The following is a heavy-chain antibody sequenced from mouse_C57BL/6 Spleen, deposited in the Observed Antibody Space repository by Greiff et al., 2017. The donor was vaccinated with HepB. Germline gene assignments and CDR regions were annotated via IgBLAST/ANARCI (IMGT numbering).Heavy chain of an antibody. CDR1: GYTFTDYN. J-gene: IGHJ3*01. CDR2: INPNNGGT. V-gene: IGHV1-22*01. CDR3: ARGGNHGFAY. Sequence: EVKLQESGPELVKPGASVKMSCKASGYTFTDYNMHWVKQSHGKSLEWIGYINPNNGGTSYNQKFKGKATLTVNKSSSTAYMELRSLTSEDSAVYYCARGGNHGFAYWGQGTLVTVSA.